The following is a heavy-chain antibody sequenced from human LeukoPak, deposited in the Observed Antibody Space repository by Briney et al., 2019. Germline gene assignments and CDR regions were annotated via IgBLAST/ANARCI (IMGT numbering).Heavy chain of an antibody. CDR2: ISGSGGST. D-gene: IGHD3-10*01. Sequence: PGGSLRLSRAASGFTFSSYAMSWVRQAPGKGLEWVSAISGSGGSTYYANSVKGRFTISRDNSKNTLYLQMDSLRVEDTAVYFCAKAKEFDYCSGSEHYYPYFFDLWGQGTLVTASS. CDR1: GFTFSSYA. CDR3: AKAKEFDYCSGSEHYYPYFFDL. J-gene: IGHJ4*02. V-gene: IGHV3-23*01.